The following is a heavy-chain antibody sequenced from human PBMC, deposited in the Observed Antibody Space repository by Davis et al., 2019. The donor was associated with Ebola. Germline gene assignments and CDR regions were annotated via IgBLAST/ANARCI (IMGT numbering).Heavy chain of an antibody. CDR2: ISAYNGNT. D-gene: IGHD6-13*01. CDR3: ARGRKSSSWYGVDY. Sequence: ASVKVSCKASGYTFTSYGISWVRQAPGQGLEWMGWISAYNGNTNYAQKLQGRVTMTTDTSTSTAYMELRSLRSEDTAVYYCARGRKSSSWYGVDYWGQGTLVTVSS. J-gene: IGHJ4*02. CDR1: GYTFTSYG. V-gene: IGHV1-18*04.